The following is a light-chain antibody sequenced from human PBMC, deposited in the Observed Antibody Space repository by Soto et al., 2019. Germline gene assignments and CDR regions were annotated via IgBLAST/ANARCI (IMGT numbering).Light chain of an antibody. V-gene: IGLV1-40*01. J-gene: IGLJ1*01. CDR3: QSYDSRLSGSV. CDR1: SSNIGARYD. CDR2: GAT. Sequence: QSVLTQPPSVSGAPGQRVTISCTGSSSNIGARYDVHWYQHLPGAAPKLLITGATSRPSGVPDRFSGSKSGASASLAITGLQAEDEADYYCQSYDSRLSGSVFGTGTKVTVL.